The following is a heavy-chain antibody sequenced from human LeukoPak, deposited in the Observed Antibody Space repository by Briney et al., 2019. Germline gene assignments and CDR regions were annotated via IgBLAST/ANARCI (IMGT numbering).Heavy chain of an antibody. J-gene: IGHJ4*02. CDR3: ARTTTPHYYGSGSYALDY. D-gene: IGHD3-10*01. CDR2: ISYDGSNK. CDR1: GFTFGTYA. Sequence: GGSLRLSCAASGFTFGTYAMHWVRQGPGKGLEWVAVISYDGSNKYYADSVKGRFTISRDNSKNTLYLQMSSLSAEDTAVYYCARTTTPHYYGSGSYALDYWGQGTLVTVPS. V-gene: IGHV3-30-3*01.